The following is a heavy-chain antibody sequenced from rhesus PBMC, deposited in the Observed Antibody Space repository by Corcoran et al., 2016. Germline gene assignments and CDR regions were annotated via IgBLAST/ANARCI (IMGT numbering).Heavy chain of an antibody. CDR2: ISPYNGKK. V-gene: IGHV1-1*01. J-gene: IGHJ1*01. CDR1: GYTFTSYY. CDR3: TREGIRERYFEF. D-gene: IGHD5-42*01. Sequence: QVQLVQSGAEIKQPGASVKLSCKASGYTFTSYYMHWVRQAPGQGLEWIGLISPYNGKKGYAQNFQGSVTITTDTSTSTGYMELSSLRSEDTAVYYCTREGIRERYFEFWGQGALVTVSS.